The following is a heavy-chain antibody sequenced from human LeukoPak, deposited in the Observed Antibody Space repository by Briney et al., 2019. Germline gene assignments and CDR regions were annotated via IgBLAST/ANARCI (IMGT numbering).Heavy chain of an antibody. CDR2: IYYSGST. J-gene: IGHJ4*02. Sequence: PSETLSLTCTVSGGSISSYYWSWIRQPPGKGLEWIGYIYYSGSTNYNPSLKSRVTISIDTSKNQFSLTLNHLTAADTALYYCARGTTVTTPDYWGQGTLVTVSS. CDR1: GGSISSYY. D-gene: IGHD4-17*01. CDR3: ARGTTVTTPDY. V-gene: IGHV4-59*08.